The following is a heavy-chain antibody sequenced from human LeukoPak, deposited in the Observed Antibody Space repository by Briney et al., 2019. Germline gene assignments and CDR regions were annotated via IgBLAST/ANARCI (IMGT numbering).Heavy chain of an antibody. D-gene: IGHD3-22*01. J-gene: IGHJ5*02. CDR1: GYTFTGYY. Sequence: ASVKVSCKASGYTFTGYYMHWVRQAPGQGLEWMGWINPNSGGTNYAQKFQGRVTMTTDTSTSTAYMELRSLRSDDTAVYYCARESTYYYDSSGYVPFDPWGQGTLVTVSS. CDR2: INPNSGGT. V-gene: IGHV1-2*02. CDR3: ARESTYYYDSSGYVPFDP.